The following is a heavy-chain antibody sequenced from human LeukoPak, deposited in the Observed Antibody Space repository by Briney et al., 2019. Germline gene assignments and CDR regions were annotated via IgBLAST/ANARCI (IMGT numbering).Heavy chain of an antibody. CDR2: ISFDGSNQ. CDR1: GFTISSYG. V-gene: IGHV3-30*18. CDR3: AKSHPPTVTTEEGEYLQH. D-gene: IGHD4-17*01. J-gene: IGHJ1*01. Sequence: GGSLRLSCAASGFTISSYGMHWVRQAPGKGLEWVAVISFDGSNQYYADSVKGRFTIYRDNFKNTVYLQMNSLRAEETAVYYCAKSHPPTVTTEEGEYLQHWGQGTLVTVSS.